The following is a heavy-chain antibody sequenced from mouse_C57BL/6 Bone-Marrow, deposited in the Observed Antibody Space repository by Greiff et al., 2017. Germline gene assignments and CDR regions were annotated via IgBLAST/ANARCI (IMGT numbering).Heavy chain of an antibody. V-gene: IGHV1-59*01. CDR2: IDPSDSYT. CDR3: ARLGTTVVGDY. D-gene: IGHD1-1*01. CDR1: GYTFTSYW. Sequence: VQLQQPGAELVRPGTSVKLSCKASGYTFTSYWMHWVKQRPGQGLEWIGVIDPSDSYTNYNQKFKGKATLTVDTSSSTAYIQLSSLTSEDSAVYDCARLGTTVVGDYWGQGTTLTVSS. J-gene: IGHJ2*01.